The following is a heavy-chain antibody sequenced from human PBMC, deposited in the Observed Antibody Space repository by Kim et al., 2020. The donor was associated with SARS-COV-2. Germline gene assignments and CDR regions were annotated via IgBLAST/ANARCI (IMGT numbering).Heavy chain of an antibody. D-gene: IGHD3-9*01. V-gene: IGHV3-43*02. J-gene: IGHJ5*02. Sequence: GGSLRISCVASGFTFNDYAIHWVRQAPGKGLEWVSFITGDATSTYYTDSVKGRFTISRDNTKNSLYLQMNSLRTEDTALYYCVKDSYYDILTGNSNWFDPWGRGTLVSVT. CDR3: VKDSYYDILTGNSNWFDP. CDR2: ITGDATST. CDR1: GFTFNDYA.